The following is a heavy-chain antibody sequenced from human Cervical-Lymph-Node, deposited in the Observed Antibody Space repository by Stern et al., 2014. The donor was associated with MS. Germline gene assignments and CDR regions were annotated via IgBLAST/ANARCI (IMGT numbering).Heavy chain of an antibody. V-gene: IGHV1-69*02. Sequence: QVQLGQSGAEVKKPGSSVKVSCKASGGTFSSYTISWVRQAPGQGLEWMGRIIPILGIANYAQKFQGRVTITADKSTSTAYMELSSLRSEDTAVYYCAGGAPYYDFWSGSDWFDPWGQGTLVTVSS. CDR3: AGGAPYYDFWSGSDWFDP. CDR2: IIPILGIA. CDR1: GGTFSSYT. J-gene: IGHJ5*02. D-gene: IGHD3-3*01.